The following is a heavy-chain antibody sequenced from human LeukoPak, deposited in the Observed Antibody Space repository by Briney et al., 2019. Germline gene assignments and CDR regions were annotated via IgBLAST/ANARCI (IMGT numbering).Heavy chain of an antibody. D-gene: IGHD6-19*01. CDR3: ARDLSGSAGSGYSSGWDFDP. J-gene: IGHJ5*02. CDR2: IYTSGST. CDR1: GGSISSYY. V-gene: IGHV4-4*07. Sequence: SETLSLTCTVSGGSISSYYWSWIRQPAGKGLEWIGRIYTSGSTNYNPSLKSRVTMSVDTSKNQFSLKLSSVTAADTAVYYCARDLSGSAGSGYSSGWDFDPWGQGTLVTVSS.